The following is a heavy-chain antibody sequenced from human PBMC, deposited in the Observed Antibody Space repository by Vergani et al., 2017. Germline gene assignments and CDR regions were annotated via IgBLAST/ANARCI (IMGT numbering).Heavy chain of an antibody. J-gene: IGHJ6*04. V-gene: IGHV3-21*01. Sequence: EVQLVESGGGLVKPGGSLRLSCAASGFPFSSYSMNWVRQAPGKGLEWVSSISSSSSYIYYADSVKGRFTISRDNAKNSLYLQMNSLRAEDTAVYYCARVLGPNIGFRYYYYGMAVWGEGTTVTVSS. CDR2: ISSSSSYI. CDR1: GFPFSSYS. D-gene: IGHD3-16*01. CDR3: ARVLGPNIGFRYYYYGMAV.